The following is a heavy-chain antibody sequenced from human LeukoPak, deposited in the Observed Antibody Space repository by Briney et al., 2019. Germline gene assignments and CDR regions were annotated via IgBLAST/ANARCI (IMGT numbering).Heavy chain of an antibody. V-gene: IGHV3-21*01. D-gene: IGHD5-12*01. Sequence: GGSLRLSCAASGFTFSSYSMNWVRQAPGKGLEWVSSISSSSSYIYYADSVKGQFTIPRDNAKNSLYLQMNSLRAEDTAVYYCARDSGYDLHIFDYWGQGTLVTVSS. CDR1: GFTFSSYS. CDR3: ARDSGYDLHIFDY. CDR2: ISSSSSYI. J-gene: IGHJ4*02.